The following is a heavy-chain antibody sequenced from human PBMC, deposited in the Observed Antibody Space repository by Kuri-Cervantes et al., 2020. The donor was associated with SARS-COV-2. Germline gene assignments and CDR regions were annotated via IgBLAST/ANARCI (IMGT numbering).Heavy chain of an antibody. Sequence: GESLKISCAASGFTFSSYWMSWIRQAPGKGLEWVAAMWSGGSNKYYADSVKGRFTISRDNSNNTLYLQMNILRSEDTAVYYCTKDLAGLGMTHWGQGTLVTVSS. D-gene: IGHD7-27*01. CDR2: MWSGGSNK. CDR1: GFTFSSYW. V-gene: IGHV3-33*06. J-gene: IGHJ4*02. CDR3: TKDLAGLGMTH.